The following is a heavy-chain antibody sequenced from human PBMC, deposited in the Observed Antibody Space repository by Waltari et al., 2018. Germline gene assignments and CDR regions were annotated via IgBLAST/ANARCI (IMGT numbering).Heavy chain of an antibody. Sequence: QVQLQESGPGLVKPSETLSLTCTVSGGSISSHYWSWIRQPPGKGLEWIGYIYYSGSTNYNPSLKSRVTISVDTSKNQFSLKLSSVTAADTAVYYCARALMRDAFDIWGQGTMVTVSS. CDR3: ARALMRDAFDI. V-gene: IGHV4-59*11. J-gene: IGHJ3*02. CDR1: GGSISSHY. CDR2: IYYSGST.